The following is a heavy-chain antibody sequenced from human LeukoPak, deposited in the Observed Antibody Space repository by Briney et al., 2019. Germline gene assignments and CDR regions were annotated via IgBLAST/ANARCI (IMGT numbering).Heavy chain of an antibody. CDR1: GFTFSSFA. CDR3: VKQSGGSC. J-gene: IGHJ4*02. V-gene: IGHV3-23*01. CDR2: ISGSGDGT. Sequence: GGSLRLSCAASGFTFSSFAMGWVRQAPGKGLEWVSAISGSGDGTHYADSVKGRFTISRDNSKNTLYLQMSSLRAEDTAVYYCVKQSGGSCWGQGTLVTVSS. D-gene: IGHD2-15*01.